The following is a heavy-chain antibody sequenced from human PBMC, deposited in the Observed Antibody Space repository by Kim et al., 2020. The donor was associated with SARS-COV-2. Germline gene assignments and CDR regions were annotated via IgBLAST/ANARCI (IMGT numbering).Heavy chain of an antibody. D-gene: IGHD3-22*01. Sequence: ASVKVSCKASGYTFTSYYMHWVRQAPGQGLEWMGIINPSGGSTSYAQKFQGRVTMTRDTSTSTVYMELSSLRSEDTAVYYCARDTDYYDSSGYYPSYYYYYGMDVWGEGTPVTVSS. V-gene: IGHV1-46*01. CDR3: ARDTDYYDSSGYYPSYYYYYGMDV. CDR2: INPSGGST. CDR1: GYTFTSYY. J-gene: IGHJ6*04.